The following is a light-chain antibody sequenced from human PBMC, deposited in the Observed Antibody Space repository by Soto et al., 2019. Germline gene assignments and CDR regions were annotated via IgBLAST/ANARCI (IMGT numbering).Light chain of an antibody. Sequence: QSALTQPASVSGSPGQSITISCTGTSSDVGCYNYVSWYQQHPGKAPKLMIYEVSNRPSGVSNRFSGSKSGNTASLTISGLQAEDEADYYCSSYTSSSTLVVFGGGTTVTVL. J-gene: IGLJ2*01. CDR2: EVS. CDR1: SSDVGCYNY. V-gene: IGLV2-14*01. CDR3: SSYTSSSTLVV.